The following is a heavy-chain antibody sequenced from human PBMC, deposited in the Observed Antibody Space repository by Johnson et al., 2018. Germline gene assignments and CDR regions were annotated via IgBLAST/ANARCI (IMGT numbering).Heavy chain of an antibody. J-gene: IGHJ6*02. CDR2: IYSGDST. Sequence: EVQLVESGGGLVKPGGSLRLSCAASGLTFSSFSMNWVRQAPGKGLEWVSIIYSGDSTYYADSVKGRFTISRDNPKNTMYLQMNSLRAEDTAVYYCARVENYYYAVDVWGQGTTVTVSS. CDR1: GLTFSSFS. V-gene: IGHV3-66*01. CDR3: ARVENYYYAVDV. D-gene: IGHD2/OR15-2a*01.